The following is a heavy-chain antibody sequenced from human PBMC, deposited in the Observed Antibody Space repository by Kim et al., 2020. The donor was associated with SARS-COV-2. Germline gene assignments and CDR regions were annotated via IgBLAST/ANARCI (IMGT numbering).Heavy chain of an antibody. V-gene: IGHV3-23*05. D-gene: IGHD6-19*01. J-gene: IGHJ2*01. CDR3: ARNLHGSAWTFFWYFDL. CDR1: GFTFSSYS. CDR2: IFGSGSST. Sequence: GGSLRLSCVASGFTFSSYSMTWVRQAPGKGLEWVSTIFGSGSSTYSADSAKGRFTISRDDSKKTLYLEMNSLRAEDTAVYYCARNLHGSAWTFFWYFDLWGRGTLVTISS.